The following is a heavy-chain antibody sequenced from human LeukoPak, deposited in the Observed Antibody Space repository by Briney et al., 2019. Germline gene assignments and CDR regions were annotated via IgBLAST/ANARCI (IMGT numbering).Heavy chain of an antibody. V-gene: IGHV3-30*02. J-gene: IGHJ4*02. Sequence: GGSLRLSCAASGFTFSSYGMHWVRQAPGKGLEWVAFIRYDGSNKYYADSVKSRYTISRDNSKNTLYLLMNSLRAEDTAVYYCAKDSDYWGQGTLVTVSS. CDR3: AKDSDY. CDR1: GFTFSSYG. CDR2: IRYDGSNK.